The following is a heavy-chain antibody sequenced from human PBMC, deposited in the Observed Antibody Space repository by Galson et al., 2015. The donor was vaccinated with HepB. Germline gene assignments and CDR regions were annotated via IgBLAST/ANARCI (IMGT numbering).Heavy chain of an antibody. CDR1: GFTFSDYH. V-gene: IGHV3-11*06. CDR3: TRDFGGLGENRERRLDV. CDR2: ISSSSFNT. J-gene: IGHJ6*02. Sequence: SLRLSCAASGFTFSDYHMTWVRQAPGKGLEWVSYISSSSFNTDYADSVKGRFTISRDNAKNSLYLQMNSLRVDDTAVYYRTRDFGGLGENRERRLDVWGQGTTVTVSS. D-gene: IGHD3-10*01.